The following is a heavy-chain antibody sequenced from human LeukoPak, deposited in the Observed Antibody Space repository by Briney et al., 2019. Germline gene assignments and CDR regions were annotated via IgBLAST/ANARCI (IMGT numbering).Heavy chain of an antibody. J-gene: IGHJ4*02. D-gene: IGHD3-10*01. CDR1: GYSISSGYY. CDR2: IYHSGST. Sequence: SETLSLTCTVSGYSISSGYYWGWIRQPPGKGLEWIGSIYHSGSTYYNPSLKSRVTISVDTSKNQFSLKLSSVTAADTAVYYCARGEARQYYGSGSYYGRWAYYFDYWGQGTLVTVSS. V-gene: IGHV4-38-2*02. CDR3: ARGEARQYYGSGSYYGRWAYYFDY.